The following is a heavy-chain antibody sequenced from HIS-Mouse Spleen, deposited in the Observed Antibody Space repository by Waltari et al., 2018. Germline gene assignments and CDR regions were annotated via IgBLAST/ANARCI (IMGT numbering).Heavy chain of an antibody. D-gene: IGHD4-17*01. CDR2: IYYSGST. CDR1: GGPISSSSYY. V-gene: IGHV4-39*07. J-gene: IGHJ5*02. CDR3: ARDYGDNWFDP. Sequence: QLQLQESGPGLVKPSETLSLTCTVPGGPISSSSYYWGWFRQPPGKGLEWIGSIYYSGSTYYNPSLKSRVTISVDTSKNQFSLKLSSVTAADTAVYYCARDYGDNWFDPWGQGTLVTVSS.